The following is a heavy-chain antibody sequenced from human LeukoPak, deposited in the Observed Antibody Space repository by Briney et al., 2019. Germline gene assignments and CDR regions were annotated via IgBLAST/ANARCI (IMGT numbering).Heavy chain of an antibody. J-gene: IGHJ4*02. D-gene: IGHD6-13*01. CDR2: IRYDGSNK. CDR3: VKDRGGAYSSSWYFDY. Sequence: VQLVESGGGVVQPGGYLRLSFAASGFTFSTYGMHWVRQAPGKGLEWVAFIRYDGSNKYYADSVKGRFTISRDNSKNTLYLQMNSLRPEDTAVYYCVKDRGGAYSSSWYFDYWGQGTLVTVSS. V-gene: IGHV3-30*02. CDR1: GFTFSTYG.